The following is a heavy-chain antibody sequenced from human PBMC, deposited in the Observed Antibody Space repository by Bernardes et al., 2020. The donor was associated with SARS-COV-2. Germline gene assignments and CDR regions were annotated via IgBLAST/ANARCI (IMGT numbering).Heavy chain of an antibody. CDR1: GFTFSSYT. J-gene: IGHJ4*02. D-gene: IGHD6-19*01. Sequence: GGSLRLSCSVSGFTFSSYTMHWVRQAPGRGLEYVSAISKDGASTYYADSVKGRFIISRDNSQNTLYLQMSSLRVEETAIYYCVKGSVAEAGADYWGQGTLVTVSS. V-gene: IGHV3-64D*06. CDR2: ISKDGAST. CDR3: VKGSVAEAGADY.